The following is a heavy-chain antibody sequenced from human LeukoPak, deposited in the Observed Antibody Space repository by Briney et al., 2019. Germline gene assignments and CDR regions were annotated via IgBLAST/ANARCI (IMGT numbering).Heavy chain of an antibody. CDR3: ARKMKTGDRVGTFDI. J-gene: IGHJ3*02. D-gene: IGHD1-1*01. Sequence: GGSLRLSCAASGFTFSSYSMNWVRQARKNGLEWVSTIGTDGSYIYYADSVQGRFTISRDNAKNSLYLQMNSMTAEDTAVYYCARKMKTGDRVGTFDIWGQGTMVTVSS. CDR1: GFTFSSYS. CDR2: IGTDGSYI. V-gene: IGHV3-21*01.